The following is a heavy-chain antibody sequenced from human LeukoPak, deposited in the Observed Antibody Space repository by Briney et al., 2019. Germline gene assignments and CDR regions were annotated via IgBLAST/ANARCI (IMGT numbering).Heavy chain of an antibody. Sequence: GGSLRLSCAASGLTFSTYGMHWVRQAPGKGLEWVAVIWYDGSNKYYADSVKGRVTISRDNSKNALYLQMNSLRAEDTAVYYCARDDYGMDVWGQGTTVTLSS. CDR2: IWYDGSNK. CDR1: GLTFSTYG. V-gene: IGHV3-33*01. J-gene: IGHJ6*02. CDR3: ARDDYGMDV.